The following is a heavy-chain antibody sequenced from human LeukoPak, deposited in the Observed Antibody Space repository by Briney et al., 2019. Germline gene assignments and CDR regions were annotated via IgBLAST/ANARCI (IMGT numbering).Heavy chain of an antibody. J-gene: IGHJ6*02. CDR3: AREGYSSSLHLYYYYGMDV. CDR2: INPSGGST. D-gene: IGHD6-6*01. V-gene: IGHV1-46*01. CDR1: GYTFTSYY. Sequence: GASVKVSCKASGYTFTSYYMHWVRQAPGQGLEWMGIINPSGGSTSYAQKFQGRVTMTRDTSTSTVYMELSSLRPEDTAVYYCAREGYSSSLHLYYYYGMDVWGQGTTVTVSS.